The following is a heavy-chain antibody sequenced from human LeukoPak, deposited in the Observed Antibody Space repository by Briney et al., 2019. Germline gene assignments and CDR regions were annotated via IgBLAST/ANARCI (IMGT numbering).Heavy chain of an antibody. D-gene: IGHD2-2*03. V-gene: IGHV3-21*01. CDR2: ISSSSSYI. Sequence: GPMRLSCAASGFTFSSYSMNWVRQAPGKGLEWVSPISSSSSYIYYADSVKGRFAISRDNAKNSLYLQMNRLRAEDTAVYYCARGLDIVVVPGAMLEYFQHWGRGTLVTVSS. CDR1: GFTFSSYS. J-gene: IGHJ1*01. CDR3: ARGLDIVVVPGAMLEYFQH.